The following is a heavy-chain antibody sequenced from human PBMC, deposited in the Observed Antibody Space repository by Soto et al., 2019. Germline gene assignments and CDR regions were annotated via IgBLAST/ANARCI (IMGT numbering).Heavy chain of an antibody. D-gene: IGHD6-19*01. V-gene: IGHV3-33*01. CDR3: ARARDSYSSGWPQAGSFYFFGMDV. CDR2: IWFDGSVE. J-gene: IGHJ6*02. CDR1: GFSFKNYG. Sequence: GGSLRLSCAASGFSFKNYGIHWVRQAPGKGLEWVAVIWFDGSVEYYADSVQGRFTISRDNAKNTVYLLMNTLRAEDTAIYYCARARDSYSSGWPQAGSFYFFGMDVWGPGATVTVSS.